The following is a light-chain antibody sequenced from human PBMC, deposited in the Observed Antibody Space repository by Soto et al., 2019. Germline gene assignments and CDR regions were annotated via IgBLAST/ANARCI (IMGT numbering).Light chain of an antibody. CDR2: DVS. J-gene: IGLJ3*02. V-gene: IGLV2-11*01. CDR1: SSDVGGYYY. CDR3: SSFAGRYVV. Sequence: QSALTQPRSVSGSPGQSVTICCSGTSSDVGGYYYVTWYQQHPGEVPKVIIYDVSKRPSGVPDRFSGSKSGNTASLTISGLQADDEADYYCSSFAGRYVVFGGGTKLTVL.